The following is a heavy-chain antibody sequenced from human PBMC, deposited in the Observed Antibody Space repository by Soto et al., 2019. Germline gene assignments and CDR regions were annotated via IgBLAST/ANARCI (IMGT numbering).Heavy chain of an antibody. V-gene: IGHV3-23*01. CDR3: AKDRDNRGDNFWSGFEK. CDR1: GFTFSNCA. Sequence: EVQLLESGGDLVQPGGSLRLSCATSGFTFSNCAMSWVRHTPGKGLEWVSGISGSGANTYNAESVKGRFTISRDNSMNTMNLQMNSLREDDTAVYYCAKDRDNRGDNFWSGFEKWGPGTLVIVSS. CDR2: ISGSGANT. J-gene: IGHJ4*02. D-gene: IGHD3-3*01.